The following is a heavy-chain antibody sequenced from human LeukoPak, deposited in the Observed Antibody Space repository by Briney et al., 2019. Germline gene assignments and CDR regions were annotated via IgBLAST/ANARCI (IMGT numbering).Heavy chain of an antibody. J-gene: IGHJ6*02. CDR2: IYFSGTT. Sequence: MASQTLSLTCTLSGGSISNYYSSWLRQPPGNGLEWVVYIYFSGTTNINTSNNSRVTISVDISKDQFSMKLCSVKAGDTAVYYCAREDPQTTVAEGLDVWGQGTTVTVSS. CDR1: GGSISNYY. V-gene: IGHV4-59*01. D-gene: IGHD4-23*01. CDR3: AREDPQTTVAEGLDV.